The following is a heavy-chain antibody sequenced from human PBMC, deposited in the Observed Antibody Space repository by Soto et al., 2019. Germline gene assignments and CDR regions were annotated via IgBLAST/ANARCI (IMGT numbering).Heavy chain of an antibody. V-gene: IGHV1-69*01. Sequence: QVQLVQSGAEVQKPGSSVKVSCKASGGTFSSYAISWVRQAPGQGLEGMGGSIPIFGTANYAQKFQGRVTISADESTSKDYMELSSLRSEDTAVYYCARYKVVTRRYAFDIWGQGTMVTVSS. D-gene: IGHD2-21*02. CDR2: SIPIFGTA. CDR3: ARYKVVTRRYAFDI. J-gene: IGHJ3*02. CDR1: GGTFSSYA.